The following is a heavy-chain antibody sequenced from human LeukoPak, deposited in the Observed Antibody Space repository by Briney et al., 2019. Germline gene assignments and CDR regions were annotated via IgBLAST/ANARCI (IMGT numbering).Heavy chain of an antibody. J-gene: IGHJ6*02. V-gene: IGHV3-66*01. CDR3: ARDPYTAMGGYYYYGMDV. Sequence: GGSLRLSCAASGFTVSSNYMSWVRQAPGKGLEWVSVSYSGGSTYYADSVKGRFTISRDNSKNTLYLQMNSQRAEDTAVYYCARDPYTAMGGYYYYGMDVWGQGTTVTVSS. D-gene: IGHD5-18*01. CDR1: GFTVSSNY. CDR2: SYSGGST.